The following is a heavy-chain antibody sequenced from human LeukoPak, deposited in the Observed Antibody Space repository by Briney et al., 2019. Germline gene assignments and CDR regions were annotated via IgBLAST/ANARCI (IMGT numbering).Heavy chain of an antibody. V-gene: IGHV3-74*01. J-gene: IGHJ4*02. CDR1: GFTFSSYW. CDR3: ARGASGSGGND. D-gene: IGHD3-10*01. CDR2: INSDGSST. Sequence: PGGSLRLSCAASGFTFSSYWMHWVRQAPGKGLVWVSRINSDGSSTSYTDSVKGRFTISRDNSKNTLYLEMNSLRAEDTAMYYCARGASGSGGNDWGQGTLVTVSS.